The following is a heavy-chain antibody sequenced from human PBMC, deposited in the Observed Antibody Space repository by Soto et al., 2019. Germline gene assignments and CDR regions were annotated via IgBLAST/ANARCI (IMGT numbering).Heavy chain of an antibody. CDR2: INPSSAGT. CDR1: GYTFIDYC. V-gene: IGHV1-2*02. CDR3: AIDRGYDCPASFCYALSGRDV. D-gene: IGHD2-15*01. Sequence: QVQLVQSGAEVKKHGASVKVSCTASGYTFIDYCMHWVRQAPGQGLEWMGWINPSSAGTNHAQKFQGRVAMTRATCISIVYMKLSRLQSDDTAMYYCAIDRGYDCPASFCYALSGRDVWGQRTRVTVSS. J-gene: IGHJ6*02.